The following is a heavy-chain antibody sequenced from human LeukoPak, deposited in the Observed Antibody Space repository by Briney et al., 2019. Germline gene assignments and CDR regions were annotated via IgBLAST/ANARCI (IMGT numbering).Heavy chain of an antibody. CDR1: GYTFTGYY. D-gene: IGHD5-18*01. J-gene: IGHJ4*02. CDR3: ARGLGTAMVNFDY. Sequence: ASVKVSCKASGYTFTGYYMHWVRQAPGQGLEWMGRINPNSGGTNYAQKFQGRVTMTRDTSISTAYMELSRLRSDDTAVYYCARGLGTAMVNFDYWGQGTLVTVPS. CDR2: INPNSGGT. V-gene: IGHV1-2*06.